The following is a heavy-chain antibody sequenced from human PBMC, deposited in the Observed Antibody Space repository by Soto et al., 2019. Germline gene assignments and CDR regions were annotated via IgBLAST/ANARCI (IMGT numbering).Heavy chain of an antibody. Sequence: GGSLRLSCGASGFNVKRYWMHWVRQAPGKGLVWLSRFGGDENYTDYADSVRGRFTISRDIAKNTIYLQTNSLRAEDTAVYYCGKGKELGVVRYGLDAWGQGTTVTVSS. CDR3: GKGKELGVVRYGLDA. CDR2: FGGDENYT. J-gene: IGHJ6*02. CDR1: GFNVKRYW. D-gene: IGHD3-3*01. V-gene: IGHV3-74*01.